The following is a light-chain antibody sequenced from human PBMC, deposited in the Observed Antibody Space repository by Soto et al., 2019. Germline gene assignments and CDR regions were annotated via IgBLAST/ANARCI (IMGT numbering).Light chain of an antibody. CDR3: CSYAGLDV. CDR2: EGS. V-gene: IGLV2-23*01. CDR1: SSDVGSYNL. Sequence: QSALTQPASVSGSPGQSITISCTGTSSDVGSYNLVSWYQQHPGKAPKLMIYEGSKRPSGVSYRFSGSKSGNTASLTISGLQAEDEADYYCCSYAGLDVFGTGTKLTV. J-gene: IGLJ1*01.